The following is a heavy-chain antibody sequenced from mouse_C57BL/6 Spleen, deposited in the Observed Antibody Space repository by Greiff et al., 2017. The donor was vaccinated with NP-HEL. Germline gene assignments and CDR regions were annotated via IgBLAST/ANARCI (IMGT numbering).Heavy chain of an antibody. Sequence: VQLQQPGAELVRPGSSVKLSCKASGYTFTSYWMDWVKQRPIQGLEWIGNIYPSDSETHYNQKFKDKATVTVDKSSSTAYMQLSSLTSEDSAVYYCARGGYWFAYWGQGTLVTVSA. CDR2: IYPSDSET. CDR3: ARGGYWFAY. J-gene: IGHJ3*01. V-gene: IGHV1-52*01. CDR1: GYTFTSYW. D-gene: IGHD2-2*01.